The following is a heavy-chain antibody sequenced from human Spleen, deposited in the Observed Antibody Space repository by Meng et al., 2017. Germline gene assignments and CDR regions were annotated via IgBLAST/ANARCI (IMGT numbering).Heavy chain of an antibody. J-gene: IGHJ4*02. CDR2: IYHGGDT. Sequence: QAQLQESGPGLVKHSQHPSLTCTVSGGSISSGGYYWSWIRQPPGKGLEWIGEIYHGGDTNYNPSLKSRVTIAIDKSKNQFSLKLSSVTAADTAVYYCASWIYSCGWQWGQGALVNVSS. CDR1: GGSISSGGYY. D-gene: IGHD6-19*01. V-gene: IGHV4-31*03. CDR3: ASWIYSCGWQ.